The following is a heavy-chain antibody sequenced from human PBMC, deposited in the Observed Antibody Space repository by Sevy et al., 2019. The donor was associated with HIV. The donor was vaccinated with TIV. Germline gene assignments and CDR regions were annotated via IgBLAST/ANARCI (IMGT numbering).Heavy chain of an antibody. CDR1: GFTVNTYA. J-gene: IGHJ4*02. CDR3: VKERVGYISSWYYFDY. Sequence: HGGSLRLSCAVSGFTVNTYAMSWVRQAPGKGLEWVAVINNSGGSTDYADSVRGRFSISRDNPNVYLEMNSLRVEDTAVYYCVKERVGYISSWYYFDYWGQGTLVTVSS. V-gene: IGHV3-23*01. D-gene: IGHD6-13*01. CDR2: INNSGGST.